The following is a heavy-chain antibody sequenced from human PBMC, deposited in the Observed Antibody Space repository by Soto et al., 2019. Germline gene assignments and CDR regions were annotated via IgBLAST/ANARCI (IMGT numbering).Heavy chain of an antibody. CDR3: ARTSYDILTGRLDAFDI. CDR1: GGSINNGGYS. V-gene: IGHV4-30-2*01. J-gene: IGHJ3*02. CDR2: ISHGGNT. Sequence: SETLSLTCAVSGGSINNGGYSWSWLRQPPGKGLEWIGYISHGGNTYYNPSLRSRVIMSIDRSKNHFSLGLKSVTAADTATYYCARTSYDILTGRLDAFDIWGQGTMVTVSS. D-gene: IGHD3-9*01.